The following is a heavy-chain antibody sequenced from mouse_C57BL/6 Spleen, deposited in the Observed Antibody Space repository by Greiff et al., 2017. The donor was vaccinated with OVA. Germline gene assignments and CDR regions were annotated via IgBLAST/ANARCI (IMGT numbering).Heavy chain of an antibody. CDR2: ISSGSSTI. CDR1: GFTFSDYG. CDR3: ARPVGYYYAMDY. Sequence: EVMLVESGGGLVKPGGSLKLSCAASGFTFSDYGMHWVRQAPEKGLEWVAYISSGSSTIYYADTVKGRFTISRDNAKNTLLLQMNSLRSEDTSMYYCARPVGYYYAMDYWGQGTSVTVSS. D-gene: IGHD1-3*01. J-gene: IGHJ4*01. V-gene: IGHV5-17*01.